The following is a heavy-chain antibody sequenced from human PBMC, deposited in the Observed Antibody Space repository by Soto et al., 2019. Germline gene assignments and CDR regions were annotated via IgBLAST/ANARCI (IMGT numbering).Heavy chain of an antibody. CDR2: IYHSGST. Sequence: QLQLQESGSGLVKPSQTLSLTCAVPGGSISSGGYSWSWIRQPPGKGLEWIGYIYHSGSTYYNPSVKSRATTSADRSKNQFSRQLSSVTAADTAAYYRAGVHDRWGQGTLVTVSS. CDR1: GGSISSGGYS. V-gene: IGHV4-30-2*01. J-gene: IGHJ5*02. CDR3: AGVHDR.